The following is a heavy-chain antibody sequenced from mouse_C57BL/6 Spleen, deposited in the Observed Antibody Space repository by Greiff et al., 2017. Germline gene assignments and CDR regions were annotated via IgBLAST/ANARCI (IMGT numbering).Heavy chain of an antibody. D-gene: IGHD2-2*01. Sequence: VQRVESGPELVKPGASVKISCKASGYAFSSSWMNWVKQRPGKGLEWIGRIYPGDGDTNYNGKFKGKATLTADKSSSTAYMQLSSLTSEDSAVYFCARGRYYGYDVNYFDYWGQGTTLTVSS. V-gene: IGHV1-82*01. CDR1: GYAFSSSW. CDR2: IYPGDGDT. J-gene: IGHJ2*01. CDR3: ARGRYYGYDVNYFDY.